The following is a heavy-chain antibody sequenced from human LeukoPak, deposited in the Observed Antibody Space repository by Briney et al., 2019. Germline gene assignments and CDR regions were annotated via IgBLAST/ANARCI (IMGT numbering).Heavy chain of an antibody. J-gene: IGHJ4*02. CDR2: ISSSGTTI. CDR3: ARGGSYYAH. CDR1: GFTFSNYE. V-gene: IGHV3-48*03. Sequence: GGSLRLSCAASGFTFSNYEMNWVRQAPGKGLEWVSHISSSGTTIYDADSVKGRFTISRDNAKNSLYLQMSSLRAEDTAVYYCARGGSYYAHWGQGTLVTVSS. D-gene: IGHD1-26*01.